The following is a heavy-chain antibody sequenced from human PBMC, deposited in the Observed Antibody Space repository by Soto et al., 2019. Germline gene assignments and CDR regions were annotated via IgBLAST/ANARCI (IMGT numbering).Heavy chain of an antibody. CDR3: ARGRRDYYYYYYMDV. CDR2: INHSGST. J-gene: IGHJ6*03. Sequence: PAETLTLTCAVYGTPFRCSYWRWIRPPPGKGLEWIGEINHSGSTNYNPSLKSRVTISVDTSKNQFSLKLSSVTAADTAVYYCARGRRDYYYYYYMDVWGKGTTVTVSS. V-gene: IGHV4-34*01. CDR1: GTPFRCSY.